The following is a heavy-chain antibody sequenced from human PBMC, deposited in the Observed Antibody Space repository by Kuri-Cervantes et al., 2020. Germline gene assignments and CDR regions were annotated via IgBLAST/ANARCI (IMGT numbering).Heavy chain of an antibody. J-gene: IGHJ4*02. D-gene: IGHD3-3*01. V-gene: IGHV4-4*07. Sequence: ESLKISCTVSGGSISSYYWSWIRQPAGKGLEWIGRIYTSGSTNYNPSLKSRVTMSVDTSKNQFSLKLSSVTAADTAVYYCARVFGTIFEPFFDYWGQGTLVTVSS. CDR1: GGSISSYY. CDR2: IYTSGST. CDR3: ARVFGTIFEPFFDY.